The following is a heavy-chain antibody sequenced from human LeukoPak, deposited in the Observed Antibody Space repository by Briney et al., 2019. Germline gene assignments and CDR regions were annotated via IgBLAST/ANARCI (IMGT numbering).Heavy chain of an antibody. CDR3: AKYGGLLWFGELSSDAFDI. D-gene: IGHD3-10*01. J-gene: IGHJ3*02. V-gene: IGHV4-39*07. Sequence: PSETLSLTCTASGGSISSSSYYWGWIRQPPGKGLEWIGSIYYSGSTYYNPSLKSRVTISVDTSKNQFSLKLSSVTAADTAVYYCAKYGGLLWFGELSSDAFDIWGQGTMVTVSS. CDR2: IYYSGST. CDR1: GGSISSSSYY.